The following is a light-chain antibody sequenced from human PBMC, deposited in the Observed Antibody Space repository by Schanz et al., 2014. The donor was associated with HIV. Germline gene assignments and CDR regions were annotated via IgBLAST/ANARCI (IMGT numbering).Light chain of an antibody. Sequence: DIQMTQSPSTLSASVGDRVTITCRASQDIRARLAWYQQKPGKAPNLLIYAASSLQSGVPSRFSGSGSGTDFTLTISSLQPEDFATYYCQQANSFPYTFGQGTKLEMK. V-gene: IGKV1-12*01. J-gene: IGKJ2*01. CDR1: QDIRAR. CDR3: QQANSFPYT. CDR2: AAS.